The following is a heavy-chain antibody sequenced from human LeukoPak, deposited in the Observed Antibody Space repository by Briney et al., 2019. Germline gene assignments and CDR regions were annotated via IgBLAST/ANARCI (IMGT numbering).Heavy chain of an antibody. CDR3: ALLAVASDFDY. CDR2: IGASSIPK. Sequence: GGSLRLSCVVSGFPFSFYELNWVRQAPGKGLEWVSNIGASSIPKYYADSVKGRFSISRDNARISLYLQMNSLRVEDTAVYYCALLAVASDFDYWGQGALVTVSS. J-gene: IGHJ4*02. CDR1: GFPFSFYE. D-gene: IGHD6-19*01. V-gene: IGHV3-48*03.